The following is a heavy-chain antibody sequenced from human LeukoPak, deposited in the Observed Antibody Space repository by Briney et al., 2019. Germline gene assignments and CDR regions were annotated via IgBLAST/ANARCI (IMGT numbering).Heavy chain of an antibody. CDR1: GGTFSSYA. D-gene: IGHD5-18*01. CDR3: ARVGYSYGYFDY. V-gene: IGHV1-69*01. CDR2: IIPIFGTA. J-gene: IGHJ4*02. Sequence: SVKVSCKASGGTFSSYAISWVRQAPGQGLEWMGGIIPIFGTANYAQKFQGRVTITADESTSTAYTELSSLRSEDTAVYYCARVGYSYGYFDYWGQGTLVTVSS.